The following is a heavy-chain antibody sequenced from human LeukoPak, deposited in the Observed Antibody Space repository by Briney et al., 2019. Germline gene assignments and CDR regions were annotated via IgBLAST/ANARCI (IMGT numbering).Heavy chain of an antibody. CDR2: IRQDGSVQ. CDR3: VRDMFGGRDY. J-gene: IGHJ4*02. D-gene: IGHD3-10*02. CDR1: GFTFSSYW. V-gene: IGHV3-7*01. Sequence: GGSLRLSCAASGFTFSSYWMSWVRQAPGKGLEWVANIRQDGSVQNYVDSVKGRFTISRDNAKNALYLQMNSLRAEDTAVYYCVRDMFGGRDYWGQGTLVTVSS.